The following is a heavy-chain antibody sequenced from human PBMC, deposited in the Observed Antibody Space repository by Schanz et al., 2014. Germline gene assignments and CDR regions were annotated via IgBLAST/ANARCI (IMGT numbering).Heavy chain of an antibody. J-gene: IGHJ4*02. CDR2: IGYDGSEK. V-gene: IGHV3-7*04. D-gene: IGHD3-10*01. Sequence: EVQVVESGGGLVQPGGSLRLSCVASGFNVSKSYVSWVRQAPGKGLEWVANIGYDGSEKYYVDSVKGRFTISRDNSKDTLYLQMSGLTPEDTAVYYCARGPIPIQGVPMDFWGQGTLVTVSS. CDR3: ARGPIPIQGVPMDF. CDR1: GFNVSKSY.